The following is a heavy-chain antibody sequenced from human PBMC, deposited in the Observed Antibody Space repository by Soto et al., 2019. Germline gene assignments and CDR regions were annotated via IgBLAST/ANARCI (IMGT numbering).Heavy chain of an antibody. J-gene: IGHJ3*02. CDR3: ASGGMDYGDYRGDAFDI. V-gene: IGHV3-74*01. CDR2: INSDGSST. D-gene: IGHD4-17*01. CDR1: GFTFSSYW. Sequence: EVQLVESGGGLVQPGGSLRLSCAASGFTFSSYWMHWVRQAPGKGLVWVSRINSDGSSTSYADSVKGRFTISRDNAKNTLYLQMNSLRAEDTAVYYCASGGMDYGDYRGDAFDIWGQGTMVTVSS.